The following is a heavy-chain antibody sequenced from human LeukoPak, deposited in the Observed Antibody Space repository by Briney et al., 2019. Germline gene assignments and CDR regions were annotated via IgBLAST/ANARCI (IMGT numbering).Heavy chain of an antibody. CDR1: GGSISSSY. Sequence: SQTLSLTCTVSGGSISSSYWSWIRQPPGKGLEWIGYIHYSGSTNYNPSLKSRATISVDTSKAHFSLKLSSATATDTAAYYCARHDPGWFDTWGQGTLVTVSS. V-gene: IGHV4-59*08. CDR3: ARHDPGWFDT. D-gene: IGHD7-27*01. CDR2: IHYSGST. J-gene: IGHJ5*02.